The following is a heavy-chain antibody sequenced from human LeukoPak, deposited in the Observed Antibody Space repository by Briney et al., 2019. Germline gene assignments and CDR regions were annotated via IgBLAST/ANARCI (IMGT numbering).Heavy chain of an antibody. J-gene: IGHJ4*02. Sequence: GGSLRLSCAASGFTFSSYWMSWVRQAPGKGLEWVANIKQDGSEKYYVDSVKGRFTISRDNAKNSLYLQMNSLRAEDTAVYYCARTSPYSSSCWDYWGQGTLVTVSP. V-gene: IGHV3-7*03. D-gene: IGHD6-13*01. CDR1: GFTFSSYW. CDR2: IKQDGSEK. CDR3: ARTSPYSSSCWDY.